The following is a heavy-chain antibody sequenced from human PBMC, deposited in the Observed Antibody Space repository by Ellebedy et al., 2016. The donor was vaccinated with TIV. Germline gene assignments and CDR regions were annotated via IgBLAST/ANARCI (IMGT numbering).Heavy chain of an antibody. Sequence: AASVKVSCKASGYTFIDNYMHWARQAPGQGLEWMGWINTKSGGTNYAQKFQGRVTMTRDASISTAYMELSGLRSDDTAVYYCARDAGEGGYSYGYWFDRWGQGTLVTVSS. D-gene: IGHD5-18*01. CDR2: INTKSGGT. V-gene: IGHV1-2*02. CDR3: ARDAGEGGYSYGYWFDR. CDR1: GYTFIDNY. J-gene: IGHJ5*02.